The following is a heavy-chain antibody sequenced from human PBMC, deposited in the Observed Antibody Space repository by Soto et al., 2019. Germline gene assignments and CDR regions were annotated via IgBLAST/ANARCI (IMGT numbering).Heavy chain of an antibody. J-gene: IGHJ6*02. D-gene: IGHD4-17*01. CDR3: ARDRYGDIPWYYYGMDV. CDR2: IYYSGST. V-gene: IGHV4-31*03. Sequence: QVQLQESGPGLVKPSQTLSLTCTVSGGSISSGGYYWSWIRQHPGKGLEWIGYIYYSGSTYYNPSLKSRVTISVYTSKNQFSLKLSSVTAADTAVYYCARDRYGDIPWYYYGMDVWGQGTTVTVSS. CDR1: GGSISSGGYY.